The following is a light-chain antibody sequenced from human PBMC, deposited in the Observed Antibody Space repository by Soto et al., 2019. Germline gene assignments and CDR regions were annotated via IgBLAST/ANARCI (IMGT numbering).Light chain of an antibody. Sequence: ENVLTQSPGALSVSPGERATLSCRASQSVGRNYLAWYQQKPGQAPRLLIYGASSRATGVPDRFSGSGSGTDVTLAISRLEPEDFGVYYCQQYADSPLTFGGGTKVETK. CDR1: QSVGRNY. J-gene: IGKJ4*01. V-gene: IGKV3-20*01. CDR3: QQYADSPLT. CDR2: GAS.